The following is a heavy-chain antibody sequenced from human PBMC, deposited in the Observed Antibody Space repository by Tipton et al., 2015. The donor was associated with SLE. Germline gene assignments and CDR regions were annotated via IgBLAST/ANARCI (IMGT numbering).Heavy chain of an antibody. Sequence: TVSLTCTVSGGSISSGTYYWSWIRQPAGKGLEWIGRIFTRGSTNENLSLKSRITISKDTSKNQFSLNLSSVTAADTAVYYCARTLPDSSGLAFDHWGQGILVTVSS. CDR2: IFTRGST. V-gene: IGHV4-61*02. D-gene: IGHD3-22*01. CDR3: ARTLPDSSGLAFDH. CDR1: GGSISSGTYY. J-gene: IGHJ4*02.